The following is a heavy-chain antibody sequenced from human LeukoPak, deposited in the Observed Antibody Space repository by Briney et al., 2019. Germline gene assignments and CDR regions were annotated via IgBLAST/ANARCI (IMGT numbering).Heavy chain of an antibody. D-gene: IGHD5-24*01. V-gene: IGHV3-23*01. Sequence: GVSLRLSCAASGFTFSNNAMSWVRQAPGKGLEWVSAISGGGDSTSYADFVKGRFTISRDNSKNTLYLQMNSLRAEDTAIYYCAKDAPYVDMATMVKAYFFDYWGQGTLVTLSS. CDR2: ISGGGDST. CDR1: GFTFSNNA. CDR3: AKDAPYVDMATMVKAYFFDY. J-gene: IGHJ4*02.